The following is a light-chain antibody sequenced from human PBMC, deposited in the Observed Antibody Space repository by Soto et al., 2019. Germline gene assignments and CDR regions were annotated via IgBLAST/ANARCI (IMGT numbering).Light chain of an antibody. Sequence: EIVLTQSPGTLSLSPGERATLSCKTSQTSGSNFLAWYQHKPGQAPRLLIYASSNRATGIPDRFSGSASGPDLTLTINRLEPEDFAVYYCQLYGISPQFGQGTRLEIK. V-gene: IGKV3-20*01. CDR3: QLYGISPQ. J-gene: IGKJ5*01. CDR1: QTSGSNF. CDR2: ASS.